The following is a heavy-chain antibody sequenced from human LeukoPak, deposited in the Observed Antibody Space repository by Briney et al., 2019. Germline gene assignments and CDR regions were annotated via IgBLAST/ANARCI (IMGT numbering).Heavy chain of an antibody. CDR1: GFTFSSYG. CDR3: AKDGNDY. CDR2: ISYDGSNK. J-gene: IGHJ4*02. V-gene: IGHV3-30*18. D-gene: IGHD1-1*01. Sequence: PGRSLRLSCAASGFTFSSYGMHWVRQAPGKGLEWVAVISYDGSNKYYADSVKGRFTISRDNSKNTLYLQMNSLRAEDTAVYYCAKDGNDYWGQGTLVTVSS.